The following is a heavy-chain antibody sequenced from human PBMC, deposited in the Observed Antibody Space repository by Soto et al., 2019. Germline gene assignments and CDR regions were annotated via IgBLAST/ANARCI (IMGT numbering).Heavy chain of an antibody. V-gene: IGHV3-23*01. D-gene: IGHD1-7*01. J-gene: IGHJ4*02. Sequence: EVQLLESGGGLVQPGGSLRLSCAASGFTFSSYGMTWVRQAPGKGLEWVSFSSATGAGTYYADPAKGRFTISRDNSKNTLYLQMTSLRADDTAVYYCAKDRRAGGNYGFYSDFWGQGALVIVSS. CDR2: SSATGAGT. CDR1: GFTFSSYG. CDR3: AKDRRAGGNYGFYSDF.